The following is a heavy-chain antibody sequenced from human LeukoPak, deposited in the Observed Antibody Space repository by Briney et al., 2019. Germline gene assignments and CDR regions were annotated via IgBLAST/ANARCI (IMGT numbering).Heavy chain of an antibody. V-gene: IGHV4-4*02. Sequence: PSETLSLTCGVSGGSVINTNWWTWVRQPPGRGLEWIGEVHLDGRTNYNPSLESRLTMSVDVSENQVSLKLTSVTAADTAVYYCAREGGFYRPLDYSGQGTLVTVSS. D-gene: IGHD3-3*01. CDR1: GGSVINTNW. CDR2: VHLDGRT. CDR3: AREGGFYRPLDY. J-gene: IGHJ4*02.